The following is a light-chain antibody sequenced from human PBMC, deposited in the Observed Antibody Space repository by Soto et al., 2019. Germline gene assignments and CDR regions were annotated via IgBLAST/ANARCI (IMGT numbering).Light chain of an antibody. V-gene: IGLV2-18*02. J-gene: IGLJ2*01. Sequence: QAVVSQPPSVSGSPGQSVTISCTGTSSDVGSYNRVSWYQQPPGTAPKLMIYEVNNRPSGVPDRFSGSKSGNTASLTISGLQAEDEADYYCSSYTSSYTVIFGGGTKLTVL. CDR3: SSYTSSYTVI. CDR1: SSDVGSYNR. CDR2: EVN.